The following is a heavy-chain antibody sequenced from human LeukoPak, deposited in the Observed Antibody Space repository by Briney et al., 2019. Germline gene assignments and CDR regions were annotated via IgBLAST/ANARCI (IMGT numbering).Heavy chain of an antibody. CDR2: INPNSGGT. D-gene: IGHD1-1*01. J-gene: IGHJ4*02. CDR1: GYTFTGYY. V-gene: IGHV1-2*02. CDR3: ARGRRGFVLHDLKDFDY. Sequence: ASVKVSCKASGYTFTGYYMHWVRQAPGQGLEWMGWINPNSGGTNYAQKFQGRVTMTRDTSISTAYMELSRLRSDDTAVYYCARGRRGFVLHDLKDFDYWGQGTLVTVSS.